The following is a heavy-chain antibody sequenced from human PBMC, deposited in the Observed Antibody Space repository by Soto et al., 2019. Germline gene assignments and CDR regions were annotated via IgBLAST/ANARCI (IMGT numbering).Heavy chain of an antibody. Sequence: PGGSLRLSCAASGFTFSSYWMHWVRQAPGKGLVWVSRINSDGSSTSYADSVKGRFTISRDNAKNTLYLQMNSLRAEDTAVYYCARVVVAATLSYGMDVWGQGTTVTVSS. D-gene: IGHD2-15*01. CDR2: INSDGSST. CDR1: GFTFSSYW. J-gene: IGHJ6*02. CDR3: ARVVVAATLSYGMDV. V-gene: IGHV3-74*01.